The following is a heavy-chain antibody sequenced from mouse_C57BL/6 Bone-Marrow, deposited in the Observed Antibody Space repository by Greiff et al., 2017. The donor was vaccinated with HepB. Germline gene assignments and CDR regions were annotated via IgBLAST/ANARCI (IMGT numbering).Heavy chain of an antibody. Sequence: DVHLVESGGDLVKPGGSLKLSCAASGFTFSSYGMSWVRQTPDKRLEWVATISSGGSYTYYPDSVKGRFTISRDNAKNTLYLQMSSLKSEDTAMYYCARQGGDYWGQGTTLTVSS. CDR3: ARQGGDY. CDR1: GFTFSSYG. CDR2: ISSGGSYT. V-gene: IGHV5-6*01. J-gene: IGHJ2*01.